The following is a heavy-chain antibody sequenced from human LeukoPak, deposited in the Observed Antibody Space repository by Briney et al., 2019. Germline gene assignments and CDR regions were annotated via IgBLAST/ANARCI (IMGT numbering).Heavy chain of an antibody. CDR2: TTGSSGDT. CDR3: ARELNWNYAYNP. CDR1: GFTFSDYA. J-gene: IGHJ5*02. D-gene: IGHD1-7*01. Sequence: GGSLRLSCAASGFTFSDYALSWVRQTPGKGLEWVAATTGSSGDTYHADSVKGRFAISRDNSKNTLYLQMNSLRAEDTAVYYCARELNWNYAYNPWGQGTLVTVSS. V-gene: IGHV3-23*01.